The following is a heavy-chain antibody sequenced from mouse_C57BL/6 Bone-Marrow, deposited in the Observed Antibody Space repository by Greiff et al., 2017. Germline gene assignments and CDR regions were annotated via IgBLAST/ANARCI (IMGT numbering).Heavy chain of an antibody. Sequence: VQLQQSGAELVRPGASVKLSCPASGFNIKDDYIHWVKQRPEQGLEWIGWIDPEIGDTEYASKFQGKATITSDTSSNTADLQLSSLTSEDTAVYYCSSFDGNYFDFWGQGTPLTVAS. CDR3: SSFDGNYFDF. V-gene: IGHV14-4*01. D-gene: IGHD2-3*01. CDR1: GFNIKDDY. CDR2: IDPEIGDT. J-gene: IGHJ2*01.